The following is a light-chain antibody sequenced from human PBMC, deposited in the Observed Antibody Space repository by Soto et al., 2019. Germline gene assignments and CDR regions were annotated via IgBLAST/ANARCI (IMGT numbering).Light chain of an antibody. Sequence: DIPVTQSPSTLSASVGDRVTITCRASQSISSWLAWYQQKPGEAPKLLIFDASTLESGVPSRFSGSRSGTGFILTISSLQPDDFATYYCQQYNSYVAFGGGTKVEIK. J-gene: IGKJ4*01. V-gene: IGKV1-5*01. CDR3: QQYNSYVA. CDR1: QSISSW. CDR2: DAS.